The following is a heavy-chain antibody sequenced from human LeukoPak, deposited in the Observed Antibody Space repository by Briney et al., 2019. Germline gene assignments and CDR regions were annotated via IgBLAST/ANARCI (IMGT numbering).Heavy chain of an antibody. J-gene: IGHJ4*02. CDR3: ARTKRDALDY. CDR1: GFTFSSYA. D-gene: IGHD1-7*01. CDR2: ISGSGDNT. Sequence: GGSLRLSCAASGFTFSSYAMSWVRQVPGKGLEWVSVISGSGDNTYYADSVKGRFTISRDNSKNMLYLQMNSLRAEDTAVYYCARTKRDALDYWGQGTLVTVSS. V-gene: IGHV3-23*01.